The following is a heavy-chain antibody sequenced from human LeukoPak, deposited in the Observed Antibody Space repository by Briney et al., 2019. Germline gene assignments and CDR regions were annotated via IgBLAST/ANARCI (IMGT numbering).Heavy chain of an antibody. CDR3: AKPSGSGVDY. CDR1: GFTLSDYG. V-gene: IGHV3-30*02. CDR2: IRSDGYHT. J-gene: IGHJ4*02. Sequence: GGSLRLSCVVSGFTLSDYGMHWVRQAPGKGLEWVAFIRSDGYHTYYADSVKGRFTITRDNSKNTLYLQMNSLRLEDMALYYCAKPSGSGVDYWGRGTRVTVSS. D-gene: IGHD1-26*01.